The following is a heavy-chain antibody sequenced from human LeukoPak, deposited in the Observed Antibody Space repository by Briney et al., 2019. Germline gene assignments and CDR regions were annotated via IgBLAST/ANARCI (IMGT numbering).Heavy chain of an antibody. CDR3: TTEAAAADY. D-gene: IGHD2-2*01. CDR1: VFTFNNAW. Sequence: GGSLRLSCAPSVFTFNNAWMSWVRHAPGQGLELVGRIKSKTDGTTTDYAAPVRGRFTISRDDTKNTLYLQMNSLKTEDTAEYYCTTEAAAADYWGQGTLVTVSS. J-gene: IGHJ4*02. V-gene: IGHV3-15*01. CDR2: IKSKTDGTTT.